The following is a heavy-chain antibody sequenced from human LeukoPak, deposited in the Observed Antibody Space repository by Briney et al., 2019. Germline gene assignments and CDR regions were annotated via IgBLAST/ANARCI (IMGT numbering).Heavy chain of an antibody. CDR1: GFTFSNYW. Sequence: VGSLRLSSAASGFTFSNYWMIWVRQAPGKGLEWVASIKQDGSEKYYVASVKGRFTISRDNAKNSLYLQMNSQRAEDTAVYYCAKYDGYYFDYWGQGTLVTVSS. CDR2: IKQDGSEK. CDR3: AKYDGYYFDY. J-gene: IGHJ4*02. D-gene: IGHD2/OR15-2a*01. V-gene: IGHV3-7*01.